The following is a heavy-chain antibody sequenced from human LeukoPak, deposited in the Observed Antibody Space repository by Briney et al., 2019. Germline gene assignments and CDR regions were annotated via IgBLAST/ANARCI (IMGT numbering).Heavy chain of an antibody. Sequence: KPSETLSLTCAVSGGSISSSNWWSWVRQPPGKGLEWIGEIYHSGSTNYNPSLKSRVTISVDKSKNQFSLKLSSVTAADTAVYYCAGSTATVTTWGYYYYYMDVWGKGTTVTVSS. J-gene: IGHJ6*03. D-gene: IGHD4-17*01. CDR3: AGSTATVTTWGYYYYYMDV. CDR2: IYHSGST. V-gene: IGHV4-4*02. CDR1: GGSISSSNW.